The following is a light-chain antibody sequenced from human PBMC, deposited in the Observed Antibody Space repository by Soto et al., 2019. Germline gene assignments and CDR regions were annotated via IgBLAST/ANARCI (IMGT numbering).Light chain of an antibody. J-gene: IGKJ1*01. V-gene: IGKV3-11*01. CDR3: QQRGDRPPWT. CDR2: GAS. CDR1: QSVSTY. Sequence: EIVLTQSPATLSLSPGERATLSCRASQSVSTYLAWYQQKPGQAPRLLIYGASNGATGIPARFSGSGSGTDFTLTISSLEPEDFAVYFCQQRGDRPPWTFGQGTKVEIK.